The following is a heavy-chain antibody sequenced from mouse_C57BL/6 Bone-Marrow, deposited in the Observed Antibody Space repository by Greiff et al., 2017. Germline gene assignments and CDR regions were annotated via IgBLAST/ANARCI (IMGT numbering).Heavy chain of an antibody. CDR1: GFTFSSYG. CDR2: ISSGGSYT. Sequence: EVQVVESGGDLVKPGGSLTLSCAASGFTFSSYGMSWVRQTPDKRLEWVATISSGGSYTYYPDSVKGRFTISRDNAKNTLYLQVSSLKSEDTDMYYCARLGLRQFAYWGQGTLVTVSA. CDR3: ARLGLRQFAY. D-gene: IGHD2-4*01. V-gene: IGHV5-6*01. J-gene: IGHJ3*01.